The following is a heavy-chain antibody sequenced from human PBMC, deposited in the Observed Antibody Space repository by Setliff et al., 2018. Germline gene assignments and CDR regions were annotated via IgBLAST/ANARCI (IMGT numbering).Heavy chain of an antibody. CDR1: GFTFSYYG. CDR2: FWANGNNK. D-gene: IGHD5-12*01. CDR3: ARDDDTTSRYSPVEH. V-gene: IGHV3-33*01. Sequence: PGGSLRLSCAASGFTFSYYGIHWVRQAPGKGMEWVAVFWANGNNKYYADSVKGRFTISRDNSQNTVYLQMDSLRAEDTAVYYFARDDDTTSRYSPVEHWGQGTPVTVSS. J-gene: IGHJ5*02.